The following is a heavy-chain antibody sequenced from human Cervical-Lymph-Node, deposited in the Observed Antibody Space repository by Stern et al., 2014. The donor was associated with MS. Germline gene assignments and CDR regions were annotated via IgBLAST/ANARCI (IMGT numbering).Heavy chain of an antibody. Sequence: VQLVESGPGLLRPSETLSLTCTVSGASITSYYRSWIRQPPGKGLEWIGYIYYSGTTNYNASLKGRVAISIDTSKTQFSLRLSSVTAADTAVYYCARATDLWGQGTLVTVSS. J-gene: IGHJ5*02. CDR1: GASITSYY. V-gene: IGHV4-59*01. CDR3: ARATDL. CDR2: IYYSGTT.